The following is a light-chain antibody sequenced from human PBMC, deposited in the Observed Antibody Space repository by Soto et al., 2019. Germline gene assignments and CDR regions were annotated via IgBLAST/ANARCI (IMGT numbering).Light chain of an antibody. CDR3: HRYDVSPCP. V-gene: IGKV3-20*01. J-gene: IGKJ2*02. CDR2: GAS. Sequence: EIVLTQSPGTLSLSPGERATLSCRASQSVSSTYLAWYQQKPGQAPGLLIYGASSRATGIPDRFSGSGSGTHFTLTISRLEPEDSVLYYCHRYDVSPCPFGRRTKLEIK. CDR1: QSVSSTY.